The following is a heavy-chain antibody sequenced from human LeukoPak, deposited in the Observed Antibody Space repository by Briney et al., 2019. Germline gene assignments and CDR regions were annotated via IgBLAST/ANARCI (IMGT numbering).Heavy chain of an antibody. J-gene: IGHJ5*02. CDR3: ASSTIFGVVANWFDP. Sequence: SETLSLTCAVYGGSFSGYYWSWIRQPPGKGLEWIGEINHSGSTNYNPSLKSRVTISVDTSKNQFSLKLSSVTAADTAVYYCASSTIFGVVANWFDPWGQGTLVTVSS. D-gene: IGHD3-3*01. CDR2: INHSGST. CDR1: GGSFSGYY. V-gene: IGHV4-34*01.